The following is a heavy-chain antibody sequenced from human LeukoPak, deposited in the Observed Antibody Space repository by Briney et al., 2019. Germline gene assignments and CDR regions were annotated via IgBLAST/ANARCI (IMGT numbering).Heavy chain of an antibody. Sequence: KTSETLSLTCTVSGGSISSSSYYWGWIRQPPGKGLEWIGSIYYSGSTYYNPSLKSRVTISVDTSKNQFSLKLSSVTAADTAVYYCARVGADCGYSGYGFCYYYMDVWGKGTTVTISS. CDR1: GGSISSSSYY. CDR2: IYYSGST. CDR3: ARVGADCGYSGYGFCYYYMDV. V-gene: IGHV4-39*01. J-gene: IGHJ6*03. D-gene: IGHD5-12*01.